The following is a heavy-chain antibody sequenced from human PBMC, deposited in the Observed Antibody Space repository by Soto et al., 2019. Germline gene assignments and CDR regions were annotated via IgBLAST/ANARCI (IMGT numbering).Heavy chain of an antibody. CDR1: GFTFSSYG. CDR2: IWYDGSNK. CDR3: ASSPRAIAVAGLPT. Sequence: VQLVESGGGVVQPGRSLRLSCAASGFTFSSYGMHWVRQAPGKGLEWVAVIWYDGSNKYYADSVKGRFTISRDNSKNTLYLQMNSLRAEDTAVYYCASSPRAIAVAGLPTWGQGTLVTVSS. D-gene: IGHD6-19*01. J-gene: IGHJ5*02. V-gene: IGHV3-33*01.